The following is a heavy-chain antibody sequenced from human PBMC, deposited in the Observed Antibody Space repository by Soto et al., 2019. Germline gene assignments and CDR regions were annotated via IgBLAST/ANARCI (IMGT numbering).Heavy chain of an antibody. D-gene: IGHD3-10*01. Sequence: QVQLQESGPGRVKSSETLSLICFVSGEALGSGQSYWNWIRQAPGKGLEWIGQTFVTGATKYSASLTSRVTMSVYTSKSQMSLTLTSVTAADSATYFCARGRSDSAGSSIGRRMDVWGQGPTGTVS. J-gene: IGHJ6*02. CDR2: TFVTGAT. CDR1: GEALGSGQSY. CDR3: ARGRSDSAGSSIGRRMDV. V-gene: IGHV4-61*01.